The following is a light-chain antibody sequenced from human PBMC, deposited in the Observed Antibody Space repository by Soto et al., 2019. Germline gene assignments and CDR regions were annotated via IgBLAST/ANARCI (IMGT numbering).Light chain of an antibody. J-gene: IGKJ1*01. CDR2: ATS. CDR3: HQYGRSPRT. CDR1: QSVSSSY. Sequence: EIVLTQSPGTLSLSPGERATLSCRASQSVSSSYLTWYQQKPGQAPRLLIYATSNRATGIPDRFSGSGSGTVFTLTISRLEPDDFAVYYCHQYGRSPRTFGQGTKVEI. V-gene: IGKV3-20*01.